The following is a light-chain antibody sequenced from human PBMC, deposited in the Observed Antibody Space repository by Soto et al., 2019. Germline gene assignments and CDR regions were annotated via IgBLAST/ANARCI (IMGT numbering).Light chain of an antibody. J-gene: IGLJ3*02. CDR3: ATWDDSLSGWV. CDR2: SKN. Sequence: QSVLTQPPSASGTPGQRVTISCSGSSSNIGSNAVNWYQQLPGTAPKLVIYSKNQRPSGVPDRFSGSKSGTSASLAISGLQPEDEADYYCATWDDSLSGWVFGGGTKLTVL. CDR1: SSNIGSNA. V-gene: IGLV1-44*01.